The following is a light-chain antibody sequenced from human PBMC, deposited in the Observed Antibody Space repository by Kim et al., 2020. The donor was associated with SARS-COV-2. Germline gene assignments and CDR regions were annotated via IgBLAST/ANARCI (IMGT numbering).Light chain of an antibody. CDR1: GGSIARNY. V-gene: IGLV6-57*03. Sequence: GKTVTISCTRSGGSIARNYVQWYQQRPGSAPTTVIYEDNQRPSGVPDRFSGSIDSSSNSASLTISGLKTEDEADYYCQSYDSSNWVFGGGTQLTVL. CDR3: QSYDSSNWV. CDR2: EDN. J-gene: IGLJ3*02.